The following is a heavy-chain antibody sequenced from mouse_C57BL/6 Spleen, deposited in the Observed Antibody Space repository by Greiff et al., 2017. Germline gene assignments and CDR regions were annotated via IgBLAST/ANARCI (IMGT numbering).Heavy chain of an antibody. CDR1: GYAFTNYL. Sequence: QVQLQQPGAELVRPGPSVKLSCKASGYAFTNYLIEWVKQRPGQGLEWIGVINPGSGGTNYNEKFKGKATLTADKSSSTAYMQLSSLTSEDSAVYFCAKDSSGRAWFAYWGQGTLVTVSA. CDR2: INPGSGGT. J-gene: IGHJ3*01. CDR3: AKDSSGRAWFAY. V-gene: IGHV1-54*01. D-gene: IGHD3-2*02.